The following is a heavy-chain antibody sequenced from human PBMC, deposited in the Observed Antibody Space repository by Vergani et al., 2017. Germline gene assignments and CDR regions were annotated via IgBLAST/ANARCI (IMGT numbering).Heavy chain of an antibody. CDR3: AKPYCGVDCYHPDY. CDR1: GFTFSSYA. D-gene: IGHD2-21*02. Sequence: EVQLLESGGGLVQPGGSLRLSCAASGFTFSSYAMGWVRQAQGKGLEWVSAIRGSGGSTYYADSVKGRFTISRDNSKNTLYLQMNSLRAEDTAVYYCAKPYCGVDCYHPDYWGQGTLVTVSS. J-gene: IGHJ4*02. V-gene: IGHV3-23*01. CDR2: IRGSGGST.